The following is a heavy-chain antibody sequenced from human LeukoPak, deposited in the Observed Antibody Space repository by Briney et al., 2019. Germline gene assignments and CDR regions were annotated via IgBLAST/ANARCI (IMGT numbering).Heavy chain of an antibody. V-gene: IGHV6-1*01. D-gene: IGHD1-26*01. Sequence: SQTLSLTCAISGDSVSTNSATWTWLRQSPSRGLEWLGRTYYRSRWSNDYAVSMKSRITINPDTSKNQFSLQLNSVTPEDTAVYYCARLVGASWFDSWGQGTLVTVSS. J-gene: IGHJ5*01. CDR2: TYYRSRWSN. CDR3: ARLVGASWFDS. CDR1: GDSVSTNSAT.